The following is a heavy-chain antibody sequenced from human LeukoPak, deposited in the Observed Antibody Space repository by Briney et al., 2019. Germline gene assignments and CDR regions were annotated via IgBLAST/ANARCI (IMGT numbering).Heavy chain of an antibody. CDR3: ARDSARGYSYGYNAFDI. J-gene: IGHJ3*02. CDR1: VYTFRNYG. Sequence: ASVKVSCKASVYTFRNYGIGWVRQAPRQGREGMGWITAGNGNTNYTQKVQGRVTMTTDTSTSTAYMELRSLRSDDTAVYFCARDSARGYSYGYNAFDIWGQGTMVTVSS. V-gene: IGHV1-18*01. CDR2: ITAGNGNT. D-gene: IGHD5-18*01.